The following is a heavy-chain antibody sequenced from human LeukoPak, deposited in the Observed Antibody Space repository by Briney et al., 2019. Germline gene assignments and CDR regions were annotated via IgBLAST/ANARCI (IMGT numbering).Heavy chain of an antibody. V-gene: IGHV4-4*02. D-gene: IGHD3-10*01. CDR3: ARQGSGWFGELSSNWFDP. J-gene: IGHJ5*02. CDR1: GGSISSSNW. CDR2: IHHSGTT. Sequence: SGTLSLTCAVSGGSISSSNWWSWVRQSPEKGLEWIGEIHHSGTTNYNPSLKSRVTISLDKSKNQFSLKLSSVTAADTAVYYCARQGSGWFGELSSNWFDPWGQGTLVTVSS.